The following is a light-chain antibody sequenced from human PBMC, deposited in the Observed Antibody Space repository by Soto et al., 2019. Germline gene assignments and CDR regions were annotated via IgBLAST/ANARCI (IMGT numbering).Light chain of an antibody. CDR2: EVS. J-gene: IGLJ1*01. CDR3: SSSISSSIDYV. V-gene: IGLV2-14*01. CDR1: SSDVGGYNY. Sequence: QSALTQPASVSGSPGQSITISCTGTSSDVGGYNYVSWYQQHPGKAPKLMIYEVSNRPSGVSNRLSGSKSGNTDSLSISGLQDEDEDDYYCSSSISSSIDYVFGTGTKLTVL.